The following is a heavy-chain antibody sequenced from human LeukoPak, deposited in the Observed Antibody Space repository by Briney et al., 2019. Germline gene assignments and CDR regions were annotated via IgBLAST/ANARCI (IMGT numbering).Heavy chain of an antibody. J-gene: IGHJ4*02. CDR1: GFTFSSYA. CDR3: AKVSPPLVMVRGAPYYFDY. CDR2: ISGSGGST. Sequence: PGGPLRLSCAASGFTFSSYAMSWVRQAPGKGLEWVSAISGSGGSTYYADSVKGRFTISRDNSRNTLYLQMHSLRADDTAVYYCAKVSPPLVMVRGAPYYFDYWGQGTLVTVSS. D-gene: IGHD3-10*01. V-gene: IGHV3-23*01.